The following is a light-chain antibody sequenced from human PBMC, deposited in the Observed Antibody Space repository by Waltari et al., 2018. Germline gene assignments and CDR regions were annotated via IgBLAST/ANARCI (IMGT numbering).Light chain of an antibody. Sequence: QSVLTQPPSASGTPGQRVTISCSGSDSNTVSYALGWYQQFPGMAPRLLIFANNQRPSGVPDRFSGSKSGTSASLAISGLQTEDEADYYCATWDGSLNGPVFGGGTKLTVL. CDR2: ANN. CDR3: ATWDGSLNGPV. J-gene: IGLJ2*01. V-gene: IGLV1-44*01. CDR1: DSNTVSYA.